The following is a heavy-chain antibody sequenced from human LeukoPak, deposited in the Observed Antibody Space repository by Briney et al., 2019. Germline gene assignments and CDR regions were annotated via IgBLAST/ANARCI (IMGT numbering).Heavy chain of an antibody. CDR3: ARNGSSSGSADLYYFDY. V-gene: IGHV3-11*06. Sequence: GGSLRLSCAASGFTFSDYYMSWIRQAPGKGLEWVSYISSSSSYTNYADSVKGRFTISRDNAKNSLYLQMNSLRAEDTAVYYCARNGSSSGSADLYYFDYWGQGTLVTVSS. D-gene: IGHD6-19*01. J-gene: IGHJ4*02. CDR1: GFTFSDYY. CDR2: ISSSSSYT.